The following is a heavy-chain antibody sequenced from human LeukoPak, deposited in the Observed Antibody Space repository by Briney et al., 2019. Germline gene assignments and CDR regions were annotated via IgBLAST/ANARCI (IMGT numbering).Heavy chain of an antibody. CDR1: GFTFSSYG. V-gene: IGHV3-30*02. CDR3: AKDKSSSRPSNWFDP. J-gene: IGHJ5*02. D-gene: IGHD6-13*01. CDR2: IRYDGSNK. Sequence: PGGSLRLSCAASGFTFSSYGMHWVRQAPGKGLEWVAFIRYDGSNKYYADSVKGRFTISRDNSKNTLYLQMNSLRAEDTAVYYCAKDKSSSRPSNWFDPWGQGTLVTVSS.